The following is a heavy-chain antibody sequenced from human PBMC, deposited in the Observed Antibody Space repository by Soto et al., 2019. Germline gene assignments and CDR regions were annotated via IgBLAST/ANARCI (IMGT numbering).Heavy chain of an antibody. CDR1: GFTFSSYG. J-gene: IGHJ4*02. CDR3: ARDRDYGDDSIDY. Sequence: QVQLVESGGGVVQPGRSLRLSCAASGFTFSSYGMHWVRQAPGKGLEWVAVIWYDGSNKYYADSVKGRFTISRDNSKNTLYLQMNSLRAEDTAVYYCARDRDYGDDSIDYWGQGTLVTVSS. CDR2: IWYDGSNK. D-gene: IGHD4-17*01. V-gene: IGHV3-33*01.